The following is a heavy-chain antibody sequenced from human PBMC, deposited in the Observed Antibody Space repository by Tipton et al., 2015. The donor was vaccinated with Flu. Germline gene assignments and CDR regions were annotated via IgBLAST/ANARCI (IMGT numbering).Heavy chain of an antibody. J-gene: IGHJ3*01. CDR3: ARDLRGYRGYTGGDAFDV. V-gene: IGHV4-4*07. CDR2: MYTSGST. D-gene: IGHD5-12*01. CDR1: GGSLSSYY. Sequence: LTCTVSGGSLSSYYWSWIRQPAGKGLEWIGRMYTSGSTNYNPSLQSRVTMSVDTSKNQFSLKLSSVTAADTAVYYCARDLRGYRGYTGGDAFDVWGQGTMVTVSS.